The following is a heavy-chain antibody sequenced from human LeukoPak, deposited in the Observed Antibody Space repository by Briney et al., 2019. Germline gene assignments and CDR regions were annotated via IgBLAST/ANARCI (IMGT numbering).Heavy chain of an antibody. CDR2: IYYSGST. V-gene: IGHV4-59*01. J-gene: IGHJ3*02. Sequence: QPSETLSLTYTVSGGSISSYYWSWIRQPPGKGLEWIGYIYYSGSTNYNPSLKSRVTISVDTSKNQFSLKLSSVTAADTAVYYCARDGGDYDSVDIWGQGTMVTVSS. CDR1: GGSISSYY. CDR3: ARDGGDYDSVDI. D-gene: IGHD3-22*01.